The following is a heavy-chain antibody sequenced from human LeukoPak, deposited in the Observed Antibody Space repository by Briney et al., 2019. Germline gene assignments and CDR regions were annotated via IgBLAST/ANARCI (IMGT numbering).Heavy chain of an antibody. J-gene: IGHJ4*02. V-gene: IGHV3-7*01. D-gene: IGHD5-18*01. CDR2: IKQDGSEK. CDR3: ARRKLWLLWLDY. Sequence: PGGSLRLSCAASGFTLSSYWMSWVRQAPGKGLEWVANIKQDGSEKYYVDSVKGRFTISRDNAKNSLYLQMNSLRAEDTAVYYCARRKLWLLWLDYWGQGTLVTVSS. CDR1: GFTLSSYW.